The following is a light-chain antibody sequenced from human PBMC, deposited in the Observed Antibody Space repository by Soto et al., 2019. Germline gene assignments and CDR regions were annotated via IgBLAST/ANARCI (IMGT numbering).Light chain of an antibody. CDR1: QSVSSY. CDR2: GAS. CDR3: QQCRTWPYT. V-gene: IGKV3-11*01. J-gene: IGKJ2*01. Sequence: EIVMTQSPATLSLSPGERATLSCRASQSVSSYLAWYQQKPGQAPRLLIYGASNRATGIPARFSGGGSGTDFTLTISSLESEDFAVYYCQQCRTWPYTFGQGTKLEIK.